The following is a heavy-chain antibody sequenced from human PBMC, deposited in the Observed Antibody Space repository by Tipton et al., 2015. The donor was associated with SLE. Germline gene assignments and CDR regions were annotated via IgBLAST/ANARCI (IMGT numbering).Heavy chain of an antibody. CDR2: INHSGST. Sequence: TLSLTCTVSGGSISSYYWSWIRQPPGKGLEWIGEINHSGSTNYNPSLKRRATISLDTSKNQFSLKVTSVTAADTALYYCARGPRTSYFFDFWGQGTLVTVSS. CDR3: ARGPRTSYFFDF. CDR1: GGSISSYY. V-gene: IGHV4-34*01. D-gene: IGHD3/OR15-3a*01. J-gene: IGHJ4*02.